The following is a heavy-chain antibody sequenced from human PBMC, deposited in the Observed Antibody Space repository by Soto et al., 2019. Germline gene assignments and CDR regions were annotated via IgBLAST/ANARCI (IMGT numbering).Heavy chain of an antibody. CDR2: IYYSGST. J-gene: IGHJ4*02. CDR1: GGSISSGGYY. D-gene: IGHD5-18*01. V-gene: IGHV4-31*03. Sequence: PSETLSLTCTVSGGSISSGGYYWSWIRQHPGKGLEWIGYIYYSGSTYYNPSLKSRVTTSVDTSKNQFSLKLSSVTAADTAVYYCARDDGYSYGSYFDYWGQGTLVTVSS. CDR3: ARDDGYSYGSYFDY.